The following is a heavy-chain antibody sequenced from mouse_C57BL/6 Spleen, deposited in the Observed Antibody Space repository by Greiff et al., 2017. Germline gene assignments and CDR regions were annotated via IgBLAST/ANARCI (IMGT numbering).Heavy chain of an antibody. Sequence: QVQLQQPGAELVMPGASVKLSCKASGYTFTSYWMHWVKQRPGQGLEWIGEIDPSDSYTNYNQKFKGKSTLTVDKSSSTAYMQLSSLTSEDSAVYDGARSGDYYGSSDYYAMDYWGQGTSVTVSS. J-gene: IGHJ4*01. CDR1: GYTFTSYW. CDR2: IDPSDSYT. V-gene: IGHV1-69*01. D-gene: IGHD1-1*01. CDR3: ARSGDYYGSSDYYAMDY.